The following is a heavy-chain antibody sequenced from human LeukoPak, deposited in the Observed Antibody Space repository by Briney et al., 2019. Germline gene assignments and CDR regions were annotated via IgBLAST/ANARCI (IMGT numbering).Heavy chain of an antibody. Sequence: RPGGSLRLSCAASGFTFDDYGMSWVRQAPGKGLEWVSGINWNGGNTGYADSVKGRFTISRDNAKNSLYLQMNSLRAEDTALYHCARGGISSSSIPYFDYWGQGTLVIVSS. CDR3: ARGGISSSSIPYFDY. CDR1: GFTFDDYG. CDR2: INWNGGNT. J-gene: IGHJ4*02. V-gene: IGHV3-20*01. D-gene: IGHD6-6*01.